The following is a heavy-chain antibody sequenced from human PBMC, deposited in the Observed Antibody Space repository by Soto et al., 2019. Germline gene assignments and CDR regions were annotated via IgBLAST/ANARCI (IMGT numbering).Heavy chain of an antibody. CDR2: VYYSGGT. CDR3: ARRAVAGHWFDP. J-gene: IGHJ5*02. D-gene: IGHD6-19*01. CDR1: GGSIRGYY. Sequence: QVQLQESGPGLVKPSETLSLTCSVSGGSIRGYYWSWIRQPPGKGLEWIGYVYYSGGTKYNPSLKSRVTISVDTSKSQFSLRLSSVTAADTAIYFCARRAVAGHWFDPWGQGTLVTVSS. V-gene: IGHV4-59*01.